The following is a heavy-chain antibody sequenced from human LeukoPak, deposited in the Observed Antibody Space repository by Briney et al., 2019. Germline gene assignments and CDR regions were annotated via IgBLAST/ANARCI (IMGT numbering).Heavy chain of an antibody. V-gene: IGHV3-7*03. CDR2: IKQDGSEK. J-gene: IGHJ4*02. CDR1: GFTFNNYW. D-gene: IGHD3-10*01. Sequence: GGSLRLSCAASGFTFNNYWMNWVRQAPGKGLEWVANIKQDGSEKYYVDSVKGRFTISRDNAKESLYLQMNSLRAEDTAIYYCARLDYASGSYYSAPLDHWGQGTLVTVSS. CDR3: ARLDYASGSYYSAPLDH.